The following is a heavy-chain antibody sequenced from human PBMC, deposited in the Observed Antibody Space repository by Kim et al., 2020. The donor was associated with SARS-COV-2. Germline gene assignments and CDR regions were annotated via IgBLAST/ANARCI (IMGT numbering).Heavy chain of an antibody. CDR3: ARRSRRYSYGLSMDY. Sequence: GESLKISCKGSGYSFTSYWIGWVRQMPGKGLEWMGIIYPGDSDTRYSPSFQGQVTISADKSISTAYLQWSSLKASDTAMYYCARRSRRYSYGLSMDYWGQGTLVTVSS. CDR2: IYPGDSDT. V-gene: IGHV5-51*01. D-gene: IGHD5-18*01. CDR1: GYSFTSYW. J-gene: IGHJ4*02.